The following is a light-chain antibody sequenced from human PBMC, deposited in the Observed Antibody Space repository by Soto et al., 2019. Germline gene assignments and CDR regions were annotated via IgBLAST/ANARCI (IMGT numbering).Light chain of an antibody. V-gene: IGKV1-5*03. Sequence: DIQMTQSPSTLSASVGDRVTITCRATQSIVSELAWYQQKPGKAPKLLIYKASSLESGVPSRFSGSGSGTEFTLTVSSLQPDDFATYYCLQYESYPLTFGGRTKVDTK. CDR3: LQYESYPLT. CDR1: QSIVSE. J-gene: IGKJ4*01. CDR2: KAS.